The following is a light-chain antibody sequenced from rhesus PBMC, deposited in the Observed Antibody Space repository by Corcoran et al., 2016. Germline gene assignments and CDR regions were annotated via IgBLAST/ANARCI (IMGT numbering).Light chain of an antibody. J-gene: IGLJ1*01. CDR1: SSDIGGYNY. CDR3: SSYAGSNTYI. Sequence: QAALTQPRSVSGSPGQSVTISCTGTSSDIGGYNYVSWYQQHPATAPKLIIYEVSERPSGVSDRFSGSKSGSTASLTISGLQAEDENDYYCSSYAGSNTYIFGTGTRLTVL. CDR2: EVS. V-gene: IGLV2-32*02.